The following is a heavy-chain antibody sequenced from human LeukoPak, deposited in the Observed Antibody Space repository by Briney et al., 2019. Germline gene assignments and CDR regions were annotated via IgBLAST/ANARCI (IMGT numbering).Heavy chain of an antibody. J-gene: IGHJ6*02. D-gene: IGHD4-11*01. CDR2: MYYSGST. CDR3: ARSNSNFYYYGMDV. CDR1: GGSITTYY. Sequence: SETLSLTRTVSGGSITTYYWSWIRQPPGKGLEWIGYMYYSGSTNYNPSLKSRVTISADTSKNQFSLKLSSVTAADTAVYYCARSNSNFYYYGMDVWGQGTTVTVSS. V-gene: IGHV4-59*01.